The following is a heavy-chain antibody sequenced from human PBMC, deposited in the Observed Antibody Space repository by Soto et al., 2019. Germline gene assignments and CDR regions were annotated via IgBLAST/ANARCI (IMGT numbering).Heavy chain of an antibody. CDR3: ARGDRGAFDI. Sequence: EVQLVESGGGLVQPGESLRLSCVASGFTFSYYWMHWVRQGPGKGLVWDSRIHSDGSSTTYEDSVKGRFTISRDNAKNTLYLQMNSLRAEDTAVYYCARGDRGAFDIWGQRTVVTVSS. CDR2: IHSDGSST. CDR1: GFTFSYYW. V-gene: IGHV3-74*01. J-gene: IGHJ3*02. D-gene: IGHD1-26*01.